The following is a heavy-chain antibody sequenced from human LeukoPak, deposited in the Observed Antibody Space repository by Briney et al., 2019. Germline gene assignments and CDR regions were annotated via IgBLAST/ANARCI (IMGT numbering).Heavy chain of an antibody. J-gene: IGHJ4*02. CDR2: ISYDGSNK. CDR1: GFTFSSYA. Sequence: GGSLRLSCAASGFTFSSYAMHWVRQAPGKGLEWVAVISYDGSNKYYADSVKGRFTISRDNSKNTLYLQMNSLRAEDTAVYYCAREDDILTGNDYWGRGTLVTVSS. CDR3: AREDDILTGNDY. D-gene: IGHD3-9*01. V-gene: IGHV3-30-3*01.